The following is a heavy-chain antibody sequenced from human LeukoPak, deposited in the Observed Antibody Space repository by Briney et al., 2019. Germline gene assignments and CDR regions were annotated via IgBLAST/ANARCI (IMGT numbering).Heavy chain of an antibody. CDR3: ASSYYDTVGFSPFDY. CDR2: VNDSGSA. V-gene: IGHV4-34*01. Sequence: SETLSLTCAVYGGSFSGYYWSWVRQTPLKGLEWLGQVNDSGSANYNPSLRSRVTMSVDTSKNQFSMKLTSVTAADTAVYFCASSYYDTVGFSPFDYWGQGTLVTVSS. CDR1: GGSFSGYY. D-gene: IGHD3-22*01. J-gene: IGHJ4*02.